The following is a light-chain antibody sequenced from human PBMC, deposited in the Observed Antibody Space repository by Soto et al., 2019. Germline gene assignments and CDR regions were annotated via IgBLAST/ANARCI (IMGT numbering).Light chain of an antibody. CDR1: QSISSY. J-gene: IGKJ1*01. CDR3: QQYNSYWS. Sequence: DIQMTQSPSSLYVSVGDRVTLTCRASQSISSYLNWYQQKPVKAPNVLIYGASSLQSGVPSRFSGSGSGTDFTLTISSLQPDDFATYYCQQYNSYWSFGQGTKVDIK. CDR2: GAS. V-gene: IGKV1-16*01.